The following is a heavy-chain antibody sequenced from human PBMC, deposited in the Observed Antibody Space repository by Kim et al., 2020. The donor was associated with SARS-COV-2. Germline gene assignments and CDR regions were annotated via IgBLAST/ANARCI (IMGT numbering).Heavy chain of an antibody. Sequence: SETLSLTCSVSGVSISSYYWSWIRQPPGKGLGWIGYVYYTGSANYNPSLRSRVTISVDTSKNQFSLKLTSVTAADTAVYYCAGTARGANFDYWGRGALVTVSS. V-gene: IGHV4-59*08. D-gene: IGHD1-26*01. CDR3: AGTARGANFDY. CDR2: VYYTGSA. J-gene: IGHJ4*02. CDR1: GVSISSYY.